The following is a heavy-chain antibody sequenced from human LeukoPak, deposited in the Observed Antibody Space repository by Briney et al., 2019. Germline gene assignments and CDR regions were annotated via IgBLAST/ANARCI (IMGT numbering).Heavy chain of an antibody. D-gene: IGHD5-24*01. Sequence: GGSLRLSCATSGFTFSSYGMSWVRQAPGKGLEWVSAISGRGGSTYYADSVKGRFTISRDNSKNTLYLQMNSLRVEDTAVYYCAKAGLQHGIYYLDYWGQGTLVTVSS. CDR2: ISGRGGST. CDR3: AKAGLQHGIYYLDY. CDR1: GFTFSSYG. J-gene: IGHJ4*02. V-gene: IGHV3-23*01.